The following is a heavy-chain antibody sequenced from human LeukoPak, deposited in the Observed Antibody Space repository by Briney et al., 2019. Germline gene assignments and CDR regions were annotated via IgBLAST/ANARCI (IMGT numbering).Heavy chain of an antibody. CDR2: INTNTGNP. J-gene: IGHJ6*02. V-gene: IGHV7-4-1*02. CDR3: ARVYCSSTSCYGQYYYYYGMDV. D-gene: IGHD2-2*01. CDR1: GYTFTSYA. Sequence: ASVKVSCKASGYTFTSYAMNWVRQAPGQGLEWMGWINTNTGNPTYAQGFTGRFVFSLDTSVSTAYLQISSLKAEDTAVYYCARVYCSSTSCYGQYYYYYGMDVWGQGTTVTVSS.